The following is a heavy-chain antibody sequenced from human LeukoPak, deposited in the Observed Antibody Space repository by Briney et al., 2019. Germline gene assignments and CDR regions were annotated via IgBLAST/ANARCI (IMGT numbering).Heavy chain of an antibody. V-gene: IGHV4-59*01. CDR1: GGSISSYY. CDR2: IYYSGST. Sequence: KPSETLALTCTVSGGSISSYYWSWIRQPPGKGLEWLGYIYYSGSTNYNPSLKSRVTISVVTSKNQFSLKLSSVTAADTAVYYCARGYGDYAWDAFDIWGQGTMVTVSS. J-gene: IGHJ3*02. CDR3: ARGYGDYAWDAFDI. D-gene: IGHD4-17*01.